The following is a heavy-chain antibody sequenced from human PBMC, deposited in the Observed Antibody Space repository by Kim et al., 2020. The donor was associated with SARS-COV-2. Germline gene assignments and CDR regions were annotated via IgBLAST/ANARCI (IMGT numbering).Heavy chain of an antibody. J-gene: IGHJ4*02. CDR3: ARDRSCSGGSCWGT. V-gene: IGHV3-53*01. Sequence: GGSLRLSCAASGFSVTSNFMTWVRQAPGKGLEWVSLIYSGGSTYYADSVKGRFTISRDNSKNTLYLQMNSLRADDTAVYYCARDRSCSGGSCWGTWGQGTLVTSPQ. D-gene: IGHD2-15*01. CDR2: IYSGGST. CDR1: GFSVTSNF.